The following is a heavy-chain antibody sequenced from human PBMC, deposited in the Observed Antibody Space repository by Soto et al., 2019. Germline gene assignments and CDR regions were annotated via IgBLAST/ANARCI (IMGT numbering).Heavy chain of an antibody. CDR3: AKSGLFDSSGYHHPHFDS. CDR1: GFTFSNYA. D-gene: IGHD3-22*01. Sequence: GGSLRLSCVVSGFTSGFTFSNYAMNWVRQAPGKGLEQVAGISGSANIVYYADSVKGRFTIARDNSNSTLFLQMNSLRAEDTAVYYCAKSGLFDSSGYHHPHFDSWGPGALVTVSS. J-gene: IGHJ4*02. V-gene: IGHV3-23*01. CDR2: ISGSANIV.